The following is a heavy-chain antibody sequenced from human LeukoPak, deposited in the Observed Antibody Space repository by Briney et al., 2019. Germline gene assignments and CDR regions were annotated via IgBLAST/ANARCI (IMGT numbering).Heavy chain of an antibody. V-gene: IGHV5-51*01. CDR2: IYPGNSDT. Sequence: GESLKISCKGSGYSFTTYWIGWVRQMPGKGLEWMGIIYPGNSDTRYSPSFQGQVTISADKSISTAYLQWSSLKASDSAMYYCARTYYYDNSGRWDWFDPWGQGTLVTVSS. CDR1: GYSFTTYW. D-gene: IGHD3-22*01. CDR3: ARTYYYDNSGRWDWFDP. J-gene: IGHJ5*02.